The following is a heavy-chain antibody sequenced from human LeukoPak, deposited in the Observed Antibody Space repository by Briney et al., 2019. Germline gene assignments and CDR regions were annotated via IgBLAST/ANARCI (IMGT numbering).Heavy chain of an antibody. CDR2: INHSGST. D-gene: IGHD1-26*01. CDR1: GGSFSGYY. Sequence: MTSETLSLTCAVYGGSFSGYYWSWIRQPPGKGLEWIGEINHSGSTNYNPSLKSRATISVDTSKNQFSLKLSSVTAADTAVYYCARGQAYKGSFKRGVRYFDYWGQGTLVTVSS. CDR3: ARGQAYKGSFKRGVRYFDY. J-gene: IGHJ4*02. V-gene: IGHV4-34*01.